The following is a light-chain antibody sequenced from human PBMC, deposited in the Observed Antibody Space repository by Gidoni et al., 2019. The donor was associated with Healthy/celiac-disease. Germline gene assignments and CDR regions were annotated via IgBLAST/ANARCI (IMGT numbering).Light chain of an antibody. CDR1: QSVSSY. CDR2: DAS. CDR3: QQRSKI. Sequence: EIVLTQSPATLSLSPGERATLSCRASQSVSSYLAWYQQKPGQAPRLLIYDASNRATGIPARFSGSGSGTDFTLTISILEPEDFAVYYCQQRSKIFGQGTRLEIK. V-gene: IGKV3-11*01. J-gene: IGKJ5*01.